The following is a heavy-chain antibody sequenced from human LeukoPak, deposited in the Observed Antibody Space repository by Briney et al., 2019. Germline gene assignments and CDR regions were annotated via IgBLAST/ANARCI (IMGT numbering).Heavy chain of an antibody. Sequence: GRSLRLSCAASGFKFDDYAMHWVRQVPGKGLEWVSGISWNSGTIDYADSVKGRFTISRDNAKRALYLQMNSPRPEDTASYYCAKDLGDYGDYAAWATKSRQYGMDVWGQGTTVTVSS. J-gene: IGHJ6*02. CDR1: GFKFDDYA. D-gene: IGHD4-17*01. CDR3: AKDLGDYGDYAAWATKSRQYGMDV. V-gene: IGHV3-9*01. CDR2: ISWNSGTI.